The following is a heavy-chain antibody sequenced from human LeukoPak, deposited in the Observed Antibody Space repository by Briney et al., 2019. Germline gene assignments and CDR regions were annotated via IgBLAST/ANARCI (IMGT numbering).Heavy chain of an antibody. CDR3: ARADQELNYYGSGSYYFGIDY. J-gene: IGHJ4*02. Sequence: GASVKVSCKASGYTFTSSDTNWVRQATGQGLEWMGWMNPNSGNTGYAQKFQGRVTMTRNTSISTAYMELSSLRSEDTAVYYCARADQELNYYGSGSYYFGIDYWGQGTLVTVSS. CDR1: GYTFTSSD. D-gene: IGHD3-10*01. V-gene: IGHV1-8*01. CDR2: MNPNSGNT.